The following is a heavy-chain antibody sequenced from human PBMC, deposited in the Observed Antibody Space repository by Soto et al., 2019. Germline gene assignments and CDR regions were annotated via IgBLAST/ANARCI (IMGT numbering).Heavy chain of an antibody. CDR3: ARDPGWFGELLSWFDP. V-gene: IGHV1-18*01. J-gene: IGHJ5*02. CDR2: ISAYNGNT. CDR1: GYTFTSYG. D-gene: IGHD3-10*01. Sequence: GASVKVSCKASGYTFTSYGISWVRQAPGQGLEWMGWISAYNGNTNYAQKLQGRVTMTTDTSTSTAYMELRSLRSDDTAVYYCARDPGWFGELLSWFDPWGQGTLVTVSS.